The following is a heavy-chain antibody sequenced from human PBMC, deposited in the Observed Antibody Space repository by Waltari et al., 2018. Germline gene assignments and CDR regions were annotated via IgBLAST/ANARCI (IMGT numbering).Heavy chain of an antibody. CDR1: GGSVNSREW. CDR3: VRRGEGTMVYNDAFDF. D-gene: IGHD3-10*01. CDR2: VYHSGNT. J-gene: IGHJ3*01. V-gene: IGHV4-4*02. Sequence: QVQLRESGPGLVKPSGTLSLICSVSGGSVNSREWWTWVRQPPGKGLEWIGEVYHSGNTNYNPSLKSRVTISVDKTKNQFSLKLTSVTAADTAVYYCVRRGEGTMVYNDAFDFWGLGTKVTVSS.